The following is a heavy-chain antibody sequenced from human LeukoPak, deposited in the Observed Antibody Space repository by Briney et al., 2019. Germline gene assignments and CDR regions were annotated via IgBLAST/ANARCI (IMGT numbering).Heavy chain of an antibody. CDR2: ISYTGST. J-gene: IGHJ2*01. Sequence: SQTLSLTCTVSGASISSHYWSWIRQPPGKGLEWIGYISYTGSTNYNSSLRSRVTISVDTSKNQFSLRLSSVTAADRAVYYCARGYSYGYRFDLWGRSTLVTVSS. V-gene: IGHV4-59*11. CDR3: ARGYSYGYRFDL. CDR1: GASISSHY. D-gene: IGHD5-18*01.